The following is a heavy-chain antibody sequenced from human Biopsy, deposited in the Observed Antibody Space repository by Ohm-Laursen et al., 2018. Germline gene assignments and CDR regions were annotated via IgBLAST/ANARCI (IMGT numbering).Heavy chain of an antibody. D-gene: IGHD2-15*01. CDR3: ARPMSRVVAYGMDV. Sequence: SLRLSCAASGLRFSMYAMSWVRQAPGKGLEWVSAIGGSGGGTYYADSVKGRFTISRDDSKNTVYLQMNSLRVEDRAVYYCARPMSRVVAYGMDVWGQGTTVTVPS. J-gene: IGHJ6*02. V-gene: IGHV3-23*01. CDR2: IGGSGGGT. CDR1: GLRFSMYA.